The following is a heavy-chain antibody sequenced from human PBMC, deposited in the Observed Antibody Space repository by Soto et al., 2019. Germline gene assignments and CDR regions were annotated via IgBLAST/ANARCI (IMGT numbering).Heavy chain of an antibody. V-gene: IGHV3-33*01. CDR2: IFHDGSNT. J-gene: IGHJ4*02. CDR3: AMLAVAGNIQEHFIDH. Sequence: SLRLSCAASGFTFSKYAMHWVRQAPGKGLKWVAVIFHDGSNTYYADSVKGRFTVSRDNSRNTLYLQMNSLRAEDTAVYYCAMLAVAGNIQEHFIDHWGQGTLVTVSS. D-gene: IGHD6-19*01. CDR1: GFTFSKYA.